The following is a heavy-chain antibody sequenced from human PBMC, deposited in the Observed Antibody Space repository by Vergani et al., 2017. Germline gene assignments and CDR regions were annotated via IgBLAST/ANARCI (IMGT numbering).Heavy chain of an antibody. CDR3: AREKRFGELSNWFDP. CDR2: IYYSGST. CDR1: GDSISSGDYY. D-gene: IGHD3-10*01. Sequence: QVQLQESGPGLVKPSQTLSLTCTVSGDSISSGDYYWSWIRQPPGKGLEWIGYIYYSGSTYYNPSLKSRVTISVDTSKNQFSLKLSSVTAADTAVYYCAREKRFGELSNWFDPWGQGTLVTVSS. J-gene: IGHJ5*02. V-gene: IGHV4-30-4*08.